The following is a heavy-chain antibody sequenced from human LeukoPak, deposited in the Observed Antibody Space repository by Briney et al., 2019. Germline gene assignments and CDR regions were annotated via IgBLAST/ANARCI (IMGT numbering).Heavy chain of an antibody. CDR3: ARADYGGNSAAFNV. CDR1: GGSISNYY. V-gene: IGHV4-59*01. J-gene: IGHJ3*01. Sequence: SETLSLTCTVSGGSISNYYWNWIRQPPGKGLVWIGYIYSSGSTYFNPSLTSRVTISVDTSKNQSSLNLTSVTAADTAVYYCARADYGGNSAAFNVWGQGTMVTVSS. CDR2: IYSSGST. D-gene: IGHD4-23*01.